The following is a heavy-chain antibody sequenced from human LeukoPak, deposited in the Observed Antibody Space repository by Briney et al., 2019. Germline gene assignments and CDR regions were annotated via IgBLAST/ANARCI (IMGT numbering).Heavy chain of an antibody. D-gene: IGHD3-9*01. J-gene: IGHJ3*02. CDR3: AKGPVLRYFDWLLSPGSHYDAFDI. Sequence: GGSLRLSCAASGFTFDDYAMHWVRQAPGKGLEWVSLISGDGGSTYYADSVKGRFTISRDNSKNSLYLQMNSLRTEDTALYYCAKGPVLRYFDWLLSPGSHYDAFDIWGQGTMVTVSS. CDR2: ISGDGGST. V-gene: IGHV3-43*02. CDR1: GFTFDDYA.